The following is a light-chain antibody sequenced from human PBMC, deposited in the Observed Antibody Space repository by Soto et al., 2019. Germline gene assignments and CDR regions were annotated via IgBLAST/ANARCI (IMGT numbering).Light chain of an antibody. CDR1: SSDVGSYKL. Sequence: QSALTQPASVSGSPGQSITISCTGTSSDVGSYKLVSWYQQHPGKAPKLMIYEGSKRPSGVSNRFSGSKSGNTASLTISGLQAEDEADYYCCSYAGSSTLGVFGGGTKVTVL. V-gene: IGLV2-23*01. CDR3: CSYAGSSTLGV. J-gene: IGLJ3*02. CDR2: EGS.